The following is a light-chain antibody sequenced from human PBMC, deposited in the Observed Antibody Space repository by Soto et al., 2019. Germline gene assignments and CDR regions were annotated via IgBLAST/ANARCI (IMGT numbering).Light chain of an antibody. CDR3: SSDTSSSTYV. J-gene: IGLJ1*01. V-gene: IGLV2-14*01. Sequence: QSVLTQPASVSGSPGQSITISCTGTSSDVGGYNYVSWYQQHPGKAPKLMIYDVSNRPSGVSNRFSGSKSGNTASLTISGLHAEDEAHDYCSSDTSSSTYVFGTGTKLTVL. CDR1: SSDVGGYNY. CDR2: DVS.